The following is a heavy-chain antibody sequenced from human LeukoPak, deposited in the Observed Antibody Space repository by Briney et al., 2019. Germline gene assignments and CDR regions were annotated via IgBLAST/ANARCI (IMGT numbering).Heavy chain of an antibody. CDR3: ARAYGSGSYSF. V-gene: IGHV6-1*01. D-gene: IGHD3-10*01. J-gene: IGHJ4*02. CDR2: TYYRSKWYY. CDR1: GDSVSSNSGA. Sequence: SQTPSLTCAISGDSVSSNSGAWSWIRQSPSRGLEWLGRTYYRSKWYYEYAVSVKSRITIIPDASKNQFSLQLNSVTPEDTAVYYCARAYGSGSYSFWGQGTLVTVSS.